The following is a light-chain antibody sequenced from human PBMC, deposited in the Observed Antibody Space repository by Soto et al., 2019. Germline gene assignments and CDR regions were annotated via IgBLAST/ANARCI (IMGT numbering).Light chain of an antibody. CDR2: DAS. J-gene: IGKJ3*01. Sequence: DIQMTQSPSFLSMSVGDRLTLSCRASQTISSYLTWYQQKVGEAPKRLIYDASTLESGVPSRFSASGYGTEFTLTIPALQREAFETYLCQQTYASPFNFGPWAKVDIK. CDR3: QQTYASPFN. V-gene: IGKV1-39*01. CDR1: QTISSY.